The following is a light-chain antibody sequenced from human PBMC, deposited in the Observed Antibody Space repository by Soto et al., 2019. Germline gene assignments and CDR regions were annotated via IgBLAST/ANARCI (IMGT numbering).Light chain of an antibody. Sequence: IQLTQSPSSLSASVGDRVTVSCRSSQTIDNYLNWYVQRPGKAPELLIYSTSNLKSGVPSRFRGSGSGTDFSLTINSLQSEDCATYYCQQSSNIPWTFGQGTKVEIK. J-gene: IGKJ1*01. CDR1: QTIDNY. CDR2: STS. V-gene: IGKV1-39*01. CDR3: QQSSNIPWT.